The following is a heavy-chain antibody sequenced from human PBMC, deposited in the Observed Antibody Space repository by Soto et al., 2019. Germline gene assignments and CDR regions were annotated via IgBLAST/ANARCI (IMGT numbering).Heavy chain of an antibody. CDR1: GFSVSADGVG. Sequence: QITLKESGPTVVQPTQTLTLTCTFSGFSVSADGVGVAWIRQPPRQALEWLGLISRNDERWYSPSLKTRLTITKDTPKDQVVLTLTNMDPVATGTYYCAHRLKFQGMDVWGQGTTVTVSS. J-gene: IGHJ6*02. V-gene: IGHV2-5*01. CDR3: AHRLKFQGMDV. CDR2: ISRNDER.